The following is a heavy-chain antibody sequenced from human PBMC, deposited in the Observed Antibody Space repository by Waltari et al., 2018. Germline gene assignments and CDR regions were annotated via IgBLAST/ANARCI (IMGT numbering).Heavy chain of an antibody. V-gene: IGHV1-2*02. J-gene: IGHJ4*02. D-gene: IGHD6-19*01. CDR2: INSKSGGT. Sequence: QVQLVQSGAEVKKPGASVKVSCKASGYSFSDYYMHWVRQAPGQGLEWMGWINSKSGGTNYAQSFQGRVTRTRDTSISTAYMEVSSLRSDDTAVYYCARRGAVAGFDFWGQGTLVTVSS. CDR3: ARRGAVAGFDF. CDR1: GYSFSDYY.